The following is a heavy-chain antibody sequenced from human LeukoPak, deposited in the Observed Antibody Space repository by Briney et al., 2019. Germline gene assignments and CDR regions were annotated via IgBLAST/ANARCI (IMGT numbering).Heavy chain of an antibody. CDR2: INPSGGST. D-gene: IGHD3-16*02. CDR3: ARDAGCIMITFGGVIALLP. J-gene: IGHJ5*02. Sequence: PVASVKVSCKASGYTFTSYYMHWVRQAPGQGLEWMGIINPSGGSTSYAQKFQGRVTMTRDTSTSTVYMELSSLRSEDTAVYYCARDAGCIMITFGGVIALLPWGQGTLVTVSS. V-gene: IGHV1-46*01. CDR1: GYTFTSYY.